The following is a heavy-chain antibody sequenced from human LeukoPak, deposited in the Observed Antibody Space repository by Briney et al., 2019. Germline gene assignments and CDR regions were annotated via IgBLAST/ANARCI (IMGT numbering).Heavy chain of an antibody. J-gene: IGHJ6*02. CDR1: GFTFDDYA. CDR2: ISWNSGSI. V-gene: IGHV3-9*01. D-gene: IGHD3-10*01. Sequence: GRSLRLSCAASGFTFDDYAMHWVRQAPGKGLEWVSGISWNSGSIGYADSVKGRFTISRDNAKNSLYLQMNSLRAEDTALHYCAKERTMVRGVLDVWGQGTTVTVSS. CDR3: AKERTMVRGVLDV.